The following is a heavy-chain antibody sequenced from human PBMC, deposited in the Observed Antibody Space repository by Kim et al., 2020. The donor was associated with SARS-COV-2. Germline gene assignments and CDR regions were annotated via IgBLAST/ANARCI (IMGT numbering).Heavy chain of an antibody. D-gene: IGHD5-18*01. J-gene: IGHJ4*02. CDR3: AKDPGGGYSTTFYFDY. CDR2: ISGSGGST. V-gene: IGHV3-23*01. CDR1: GFTFSSSA. Sequence: GGSLRLSCAASGFTFSSSAMSWVRQAPGKGLEWVSTISGSGGSTYYADSVRGRFAISRDNSKNTLYLQMNSLRAEDTAVYYCAKDPGGGYSTTFYFDYWGQGTLVTVSS.